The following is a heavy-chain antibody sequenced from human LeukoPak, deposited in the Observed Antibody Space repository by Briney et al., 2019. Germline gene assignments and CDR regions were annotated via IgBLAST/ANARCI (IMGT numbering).Heavy chain of an antibody. V-gene: IGHV3-33*06. CDR1: GFAFSSYG. CDR2: IWYDGSNK. Sequence: GGSLRLSCAVSGFAFSSYGMHWVRQAPGKGLEWVAVIWYDGSNKYYADSVKGRFTISRDNSKNTLYLQMNSLRAEDTAVYYCAKGFDPYCSGGSCYPTYYFDYWGQGTLVTVSS. D-gene: IGHD2-15*01. CDR3: AKGFDPYCSGGSCYPTYYFDY. J-gene: IGHJ4*02.